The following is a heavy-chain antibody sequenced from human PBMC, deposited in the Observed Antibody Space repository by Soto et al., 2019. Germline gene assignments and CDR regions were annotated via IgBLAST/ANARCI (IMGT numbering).Heavy chain of an antibody. Sequence: PSETLSLTCTVAGGSVSSETYYWSWIRQPPGKGLEWIGYIYYSGSTDYNPSLKSRVTISVDTSKNQFSLKLNSVTAADTAVYYCASGNSASAYIDHWGQGALVTVSS. D-gene: IGHD1-26*01. V-gene: IGHV4-61*01. CDR2: IYYSGST. J-gene: IGHJ4*02. CDR1: GGSVSSETYY. CDR3: ASGNSASAYIDH.